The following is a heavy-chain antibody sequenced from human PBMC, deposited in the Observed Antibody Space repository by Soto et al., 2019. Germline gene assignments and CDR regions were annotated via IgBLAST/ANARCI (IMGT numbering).Heavy chain of an antibody. CDR3: ARFASGWPFDS. CDR1: GFTFSGYS. Sequence: GGSLRLSCAASGFTFSGYSMNWVGQAPGKGLEWVSSISSSSSYIYYADSVKGRFTISRDNAKNSLYLQMNSLRAEDTAVYYCARFASGWPFDSWGQGTLVTVSS. V-gene: IGHV3-21*01. D-gene: IGHD6-19*01. CDR2: ISSSSSYI. J-gene: IGHJ4*02.